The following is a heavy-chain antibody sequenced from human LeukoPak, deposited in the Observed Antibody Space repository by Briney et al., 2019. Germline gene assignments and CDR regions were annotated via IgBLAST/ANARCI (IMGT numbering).Heavy chain of an antibody. Sequence: PSETLSLTCTVSGGSISSYYWSWIRQPPGKGLEWIGYIYYSGSTNYNPSLKSRVTISVDTSKNQFSLKLSSVTAADTATYYCARHQKDSYDSIFHAFEIWGQGTRATVSS. CDR1: GGSISSYY. CDR3: ARHQKDSYDSIFHAFEI. CDR2: IYYSGST. D-gene: IGHD3-22*01. J-gene: IGHJ3*02. V-gene: IGHV4-59*01.